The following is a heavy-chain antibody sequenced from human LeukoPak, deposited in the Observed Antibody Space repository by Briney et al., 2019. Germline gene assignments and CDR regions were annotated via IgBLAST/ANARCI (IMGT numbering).Heavy chain of an antibody. CDR2: ISWNSGSI. CDR1: GFTFDDYA. Sequence: PGGSLRLSCAASGFTFDDYAMHWVRQAPGKGLEWVSGISWNSGSIGYADSVKGRFTISRDNAKNSLYLQMNSLRAEDTALYYCAKDIKDPRLERRFRRYYGMDVWGQGTTVTVSS. J-gene: IGHJ6*02. CDR3: AKDIKDPRLERRFRRYYGMDV. D-gene: IGHD1-1*01. V-gene: IGHV3-9*01.